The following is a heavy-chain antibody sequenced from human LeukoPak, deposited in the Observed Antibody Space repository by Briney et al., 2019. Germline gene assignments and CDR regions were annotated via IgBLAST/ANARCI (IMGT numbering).Heavy chain of an antibody. CDR2: IYYSGST. CDR1: GGSISSSSYY. J-gene: IGHJ3*02. D-gene: IGHD3-3*01. CDR3: ARVEAYYDFWSGYGKRYAFDI. V-gene: IGHV4-39*01. Sequence: SETLSLTCTVSGGSISSSSYYWGWIRQPPGKGLEWIGSIYYSGSTYYNPSLKSRVTISVDTSKNQFSLKLSSVTAADTAVYYCARVEAYYDFWSGYGKRYAFDIWGQGTMVTVSP.